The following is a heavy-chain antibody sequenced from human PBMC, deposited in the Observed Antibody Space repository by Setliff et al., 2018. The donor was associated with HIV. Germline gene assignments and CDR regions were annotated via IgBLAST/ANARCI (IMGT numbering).Heavy chain of an antibody. CDR3: ARVPRQLLKGAAAYFDY. V-gene: IGHV4-59*01. D-gene: IGHD5-18*01. J-gene: IGHJ4*02. Sequence: SETLSLTCAVYGGSFSGYYWSWTRQPPGKGLEWIGYIHHSGSTNYNPSLKSRVTISVDTSKNQFSLRLSSVTAADTAVYYCARVPRQLLKGAAAYFDYWGQGILVTVSS. CDR1: GGSFSGYY. CDR2: IHHSGST.